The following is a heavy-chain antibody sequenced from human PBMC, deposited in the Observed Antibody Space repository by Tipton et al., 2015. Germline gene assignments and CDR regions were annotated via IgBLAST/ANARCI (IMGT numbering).Heavy chain of an antibody. CDR2: ISYSGST. Sequence: TLSLTCSVSGGSVSSANYYWSWIRQPPGKGLEWMGYISYSGSTHYNPSLKTRVTISRDTSKNQFSLKLSSVTAADTAMYYCARHKDSGTYPLDYWGQGTLVTVSS. CDR3: ARHKDSGTYPLDY. CDR1: GGSVSSANYY. D-gene: IGHD3-10*01. J-gene: IGHJ4*02. V-gene: IGHV4-61*01.